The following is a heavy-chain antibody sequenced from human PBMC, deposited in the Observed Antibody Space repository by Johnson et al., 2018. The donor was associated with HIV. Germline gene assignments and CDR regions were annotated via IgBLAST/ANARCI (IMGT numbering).Heavy chain of an antibody. Sequence: QVQLVESGGGVVQPGRSLRLSCVASGFRFSSYAVHWVRQAPGKGLEWVAVISYDGSNKYYADSVKGRFTISRDNSKSTLYLQMNSLRAEDTAVYYCARVRTGRENAFDIWGQGTMVTVSS. CDR2: ISYDGSNK. V-gene: IGHV3-30-3*01. CDR1: GFRFSSYA. J-gene: IGHJ3*02. CDR3: ARVRTGRENAFDI. D-gene: IGHD2-8*02.